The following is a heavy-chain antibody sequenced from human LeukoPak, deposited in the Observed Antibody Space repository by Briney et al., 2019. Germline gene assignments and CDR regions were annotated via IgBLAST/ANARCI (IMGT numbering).Heavy chain of an antibody. V-gene: IGHV3-23*01. Sequence: PGGSLGLSCAASGFTFSNYAMSWVRQAPGKGLEWVSAISGSGGSTYYADSVKGRFTISRDNSKNTLYLQMNSLRAEDTAVYYCAKDEYYYDSSGATRFDPWGQGTLVTVSS. CDR3: AKDEYYYDSSGATRFDP. J-gene: IGHJ5*02. D-gene: IGHD3-22*01. CDR2: ISGSGGST. CDR1: GFTFSNYA.